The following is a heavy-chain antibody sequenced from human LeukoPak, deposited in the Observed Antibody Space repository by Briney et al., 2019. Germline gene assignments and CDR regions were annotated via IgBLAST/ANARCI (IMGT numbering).Heavy chain of an antibody. CDR2: INSGGSGT. Sequence: TGGSLRLSCAASGFAFSSNWMHWVRQTPGKGLVWVSRINSGGSGTSYADSVEGRFTTSRDNAKNTLYLQMNSLKGEDTAVYYCATSLGPLAEYWGQGTLVTVSS. V-gene: IGHV3-74*01. J-gene: IGHJ4*02. CDR3: ATSLGPLAEY. CDR1: GFAFSSNW. D-gene: IGHD7-27*01.